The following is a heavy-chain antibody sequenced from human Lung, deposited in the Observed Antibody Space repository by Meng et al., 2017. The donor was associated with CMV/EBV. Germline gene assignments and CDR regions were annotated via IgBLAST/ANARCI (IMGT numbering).Heavy chain of an antibody. CDR3: AREQAGDYGSGQDAFDI. Sequence: ASVXVSXKASGYTFTGYYIHWVRQAPGQGLEWMGWINPKSGDTNYAQKFQGRVSMTRDTSITTGYMELRSLRSDDTAVYYCAREQAGDYGSGQDAFDIWGQGTIVTVSS. J-gene: IGHJ3*02. D-gene: IGHD3-10*01. V-gene: IGHV1-2*02. CDR2: INPKSGDT. CDR1: GYTFTGYY.